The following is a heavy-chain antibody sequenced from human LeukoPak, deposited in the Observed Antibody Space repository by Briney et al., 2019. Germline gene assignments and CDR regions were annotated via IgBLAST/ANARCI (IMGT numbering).Heavy chain of an antibody. CDR3: AKTHYFDY. J-gene: IGHJ4*02. CDR2: ISYDGSNK. CDR1: GFTFSSYG. V-gene: IGHV3-30*18. Sequence: GGSLRLSCAASGFTFSSYGMHWVRQAPGKGLEWVAVISYDGSNKYYADSVKGRFTISRDNPKNTLYLQMNSLRAEDTAVYYCAKTHYFDYWGQGTLVTVSS.